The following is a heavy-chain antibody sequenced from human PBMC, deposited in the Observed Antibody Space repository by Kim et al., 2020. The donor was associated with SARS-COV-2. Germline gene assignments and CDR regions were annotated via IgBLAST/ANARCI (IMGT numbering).Heavy chain of an antibody. V-gene: IGHV3-30*18. CDR3: AKGPTISGWFYFYH. D-gene: IGHD6-19*01. CDR2: MSYDGSNK. J-gene: IGHJ4*02. CDR1: GFTFSTYG. Sequence: GGSLRLSCAASGFTFSTYGMHWVRQAPGKGLEWVAVMSYDGSNKYYADSVKGRFTISRDNSKNTVYLQMNSLRAEDTAVYYCAKGPTISGWFYFYHWGQG.